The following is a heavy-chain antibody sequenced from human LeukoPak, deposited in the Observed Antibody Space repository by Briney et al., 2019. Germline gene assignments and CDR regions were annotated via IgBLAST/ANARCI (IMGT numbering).Heavy chain of an antibody. CDR1: GFTFSSYG. D-gene: IGHD3-16*01. J-gene: IGHJ4*02. Sequence: PGGSLRLSCAASGFTFSSYGMHWVRQAPGKGLEWVAFIRYDGSNKYYADSVKGRFTISRDNSKNTLYLQMNSLRAEDTAVYYCAKDRGVENYFDYWGQGTLVTVSS. V-gene: IGHV3-30*02. CDR2: IRYDGSNK. CDR3: AKDRGVENYFDY.